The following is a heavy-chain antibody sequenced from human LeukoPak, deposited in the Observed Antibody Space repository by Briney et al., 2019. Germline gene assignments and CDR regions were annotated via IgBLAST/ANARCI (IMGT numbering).Heavy chain of an antibody. CDR2: IKSKTDGGTT. Sequence: PGGSLRLSCAASGFTFSNAWMSWVRQAPGKGLEWVGRIKSKTDGGTTDYAAPVKGRFTISRDDSKNTLYLQMNSLKTEDTAVYYCTTGYCSSTSCYAGEGAIDYWGQGTLVTVSS. D-gene: IGHD2-2*01. V-gene: IGHV3-15*01. CDR1: GFTFSNAW. J-gene: IGHJ4*02. CDR3: TTGYCSSTSCYAGEGAIDY.